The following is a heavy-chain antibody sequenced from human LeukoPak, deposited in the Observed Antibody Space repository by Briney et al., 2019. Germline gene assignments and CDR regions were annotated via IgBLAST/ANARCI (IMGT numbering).Heavy chain of an antibody. V-gene: IGHV3-23*01. CDR3: ANAYDTSGYHLEN. Sequence: GSLRLSCAASGFTFSSYALTWVRQAPGKGLEWVSTISDSGHRTYYSDSVKGRLTISRDNSKKTVYLQMNNLTADDTAVYYCANAYDTSGYHLENWGQGTLVTVSS. J-gene: IGHJ4*02. D-gene: IGHD3-22*01. CDR2: ISDSGHRT. CDR1: GFTFSSYA.